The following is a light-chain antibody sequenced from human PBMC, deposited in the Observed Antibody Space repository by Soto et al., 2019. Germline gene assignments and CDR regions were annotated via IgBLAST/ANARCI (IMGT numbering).Light chain of an antibody. Sequence: QSGLTHPRSVSGSPGQSVIISCTGTSSEVGGYNYVSWYQQHPGKAPKLMIYDVSKRPSGVPDRFSGSKSGNTASLTISGLQAEDEADYYCCSYAGSYTLYLFGTGTKVTFL. CDR3: CSYAGSYTLYL. J-gene: IGLJ1*01. V-gene: IGLV2-11*01. CDR1: SSEVGGYNY. CDR2: DVS.